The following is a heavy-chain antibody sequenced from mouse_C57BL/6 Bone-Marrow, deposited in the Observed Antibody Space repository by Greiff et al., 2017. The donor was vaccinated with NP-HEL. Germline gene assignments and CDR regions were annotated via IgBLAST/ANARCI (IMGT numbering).Heavy chain of an antibody. Sequence: EVQVVESGGGLVKPGGSLKLSCAASGFTFSDYGMHWVRQAPEKGLEWVAYIRSGSSTIYYADTVKGRFTISRDNAKNTLILQMTSLRSEDTAMYYCARRYRGLYYYAMDYWGQGTSVTVSS. J-gene: IGHJ4*01. D-gene: IGHD2-12*01. CDR3: ARRYRGLYYYAMDY. CDR1: GFTFSDYG. CDR2: IRSGSSTI. V-gene: IGHV5-17*01.